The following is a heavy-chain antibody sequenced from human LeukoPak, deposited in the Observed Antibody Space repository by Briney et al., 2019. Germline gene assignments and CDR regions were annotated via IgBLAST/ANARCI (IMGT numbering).Heavy chain of an antibody. J-gene: IGHJ3*02. CDR1: GGSISSYY. Sequence: SETLSLTCTVSGGSISSYYWSWIRQPPGKGLEWIGYIYYSGSTNYNPSLKSRVTISVDTSKNHFSLKLSSVTAADTAVYYCARRRYSGSYSDAFDIWGQGTMVTVSS. CDR2: IYYSGST. D-gene: IGHD1-26*01. CDR3: ARRRYSGSYSDAFDI. V-gene: IGHV4-59*08.